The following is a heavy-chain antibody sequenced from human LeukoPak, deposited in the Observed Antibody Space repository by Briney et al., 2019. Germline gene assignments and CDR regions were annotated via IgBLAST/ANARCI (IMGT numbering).Heavy chain of an antibody. CDR1: GGSINNYY. D-gene: IGHD6-19*01. J-gene: IGHJ4*02. CDR3: ARGAGWYEY. CDR2: IHYSGST. Sequence: SETLSLTCAVSGGSINNYYWSWLRQPPGKGLEWIGYIHYSGSTNYNFSLKSRVTISVDTSKSQFSLELSSVTAADTAVYYCARGAGWYEYWGQGTLVTVSS. V-gene: IGHV4-59*01.